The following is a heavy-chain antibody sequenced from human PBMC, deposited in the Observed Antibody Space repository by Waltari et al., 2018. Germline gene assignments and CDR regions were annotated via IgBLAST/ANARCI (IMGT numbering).Heavy chain of an antibody. CDR2: ISITGGTK. V-gene: IGHV3-48*03. J-gene: IGHJ4*02. D-gene: IGHD6-19*01. CDR3: ARGTGWYSFDF. Sequence: EVRLVESGGGLVQPGGSLRLSCEGSGFIFSDYEINWARQAPGKGLEWVSYISITGGTKQYADSVKGRFTISRDSAKNSVYLQMSSLRVEDTALYYCARGTGWYSFDFWGQGTLVTVSS. CDR1: GFIFSDYE.